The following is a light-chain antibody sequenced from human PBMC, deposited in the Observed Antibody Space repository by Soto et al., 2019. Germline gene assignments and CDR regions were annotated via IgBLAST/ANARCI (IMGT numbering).Light chain of an antibody. J-gene: IGKJ2*01. V-gene: IGKV2-30*01. CDR2: KVS. CDR1: QSLVYSDGYTY. Sequence: DVVMTQSPLSLPVTLGQPASISCRSSQSLVYSDGYTYLTWFRQRPGQSPRRLIYKVSNRDSGVPDRFSGSGSGTDFTLKISRVEAEDVGVYYCMQGTHLPYTFGQGTKLEIK. CDR3: MQGTHLPYT.